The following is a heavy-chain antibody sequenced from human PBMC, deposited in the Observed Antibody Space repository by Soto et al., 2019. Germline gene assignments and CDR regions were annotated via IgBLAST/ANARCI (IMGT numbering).Heavy chain of an antibody. CDR2: IYYSGST. J-gene: IGHJ6*02. Sequence: PSETLSLTCTVSGGSISSYYWSWIRQPPGKGLEWIGYIYYSGSTNYNPSLKSRVTISVDTSKNQFSLKLSSVTAADTAMYYCARLGLYDIVVVPAAHNQYYGMDVWGQGTTVTVSS. D-gene: IGHD2-2*01. CDR3: ARLGLYDIVVVPAAHNQYYGMDV. V-gene: IGHV4-59*01. CDR1: GGSISSYY.